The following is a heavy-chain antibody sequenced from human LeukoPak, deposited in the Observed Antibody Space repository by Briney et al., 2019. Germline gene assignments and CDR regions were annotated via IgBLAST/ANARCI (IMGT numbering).Heavy chain of an antibody. V-gene: IGHV3-23*01. Sequence: GGSLRLSCAASGFTFSSHAMGWVRQAPGQGLEWVSDIGGLGGSTYYAGSVKGRFTISRDNSQNTLYLHMNSLRADDTAVYYCARDPGVVAFHYFDYWGQGSLVTVSS. CDR1: GFTFSSHA. D-gene: IGHD3-3*01. CDR2: IGGLGGST. CDR3: ARDPGVVAFHYFDY. J-gene: IGHJ4*02.